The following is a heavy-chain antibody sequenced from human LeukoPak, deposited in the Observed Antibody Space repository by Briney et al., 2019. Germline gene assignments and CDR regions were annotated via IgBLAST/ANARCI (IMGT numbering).Heavy chain of an antibody. Sequence: GGSLRLSCVVSGFTFSSYAMRWVRQAPGKGLEWVSDLSGGGGSRYYADSVKGRFTISRDNSKNTLYLQMNSLRAEDTAVYYCAKRGDVWGQGTTVTVSS. J-gene: IGHJ6*02. CDR1: GFTFSSYA. CDR3: AKRGDV. V-gene: IGHV3-23*01. CDR2: LSGGGGSR. D-gene: IGHD3-10*01.